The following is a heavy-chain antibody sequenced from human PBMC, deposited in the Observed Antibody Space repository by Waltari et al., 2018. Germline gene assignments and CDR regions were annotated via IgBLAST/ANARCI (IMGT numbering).Heavy chain of an antibody. Sequence: QVQRVQSGAEVKKPGSSVKVSCTDSGGTFSSYAISWVRQAPGQGLEWMGWSIPSFGTANYAQKFQGRVTITTDESTSTAYMELSSLRSEDTSVYYCARGRYSGSYRNFDYWGQGTLVTVSS. J-gene: IGHJ4*02. CDR1: GGTFSSYA. D-gene: IGHD1-26*01. V-gene: IGHV1-69*05. CDR2: SIPSFGTA. CDR3: ARGRYSGSYRNFDY.